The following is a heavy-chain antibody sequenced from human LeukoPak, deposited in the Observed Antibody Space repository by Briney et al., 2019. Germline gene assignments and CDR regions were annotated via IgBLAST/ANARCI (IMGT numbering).Heavy chain of an antibody. CDR2: ISIHNGNT. D-gene: IGHD3-22*01. V-gene: IGHV1-18*01. Sequence: ASVTVSCKASGFTFNIYGISWVRQAPGQGLEWMGWISIHNGNTNYAKKLQGRVTMTTDTPTSTAYMELRSLRSDDTAVYYCARDLFQVVVIMGPYYYYGMDVGGQGTTVTV. CDR1: GFTFNIYG. CDR3: ARDLFQVVVIMGPYYYYGMDV. J-gene: IGHJ6*02.